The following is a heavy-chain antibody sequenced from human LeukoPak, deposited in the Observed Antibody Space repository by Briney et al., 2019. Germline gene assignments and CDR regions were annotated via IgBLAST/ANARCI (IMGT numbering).Heavy chain of an antibody. D-gene: IGHD6-13*01. CDR2: IRYDGSNK. J-gene: IGHJ5*02. CDR1: GFTFSSYG. V-gene: IGHV3-30*02. CDR3: ANNHGGSSSWYFDL. Sequence: GGSLRLSCAASGFTFSSYGMHWVRQAPGKGLEWVAFIRYDGSNKYYADSVKGRFTISRDNSKSTLYLQMNSLRAEDTAVYYCANNHGGSSSWYFDLWGQGTLVTVSS.